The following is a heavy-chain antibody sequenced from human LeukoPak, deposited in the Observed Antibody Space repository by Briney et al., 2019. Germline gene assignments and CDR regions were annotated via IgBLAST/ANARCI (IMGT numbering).Heavy chain of an antibody. Sequence: GGSLRLSCAASGFTFSSYAMSWVRQAPGKGLEWVSAVSGSGGSTYYADSVKGRFTISRDNSKNTLYLQMNSLRAEDTAVYYCAKGPPDSSSWYKRTEGWGQGTLVTVSS. CDR2: VSGSGGST. CDR1: GFTFSSYA. D-gene: IGHD6-13*01. V-gene: IGHV3-23*01. CDR3: AKGPPDSSSWYKRTEG. J-gene: IGHJ4*02.